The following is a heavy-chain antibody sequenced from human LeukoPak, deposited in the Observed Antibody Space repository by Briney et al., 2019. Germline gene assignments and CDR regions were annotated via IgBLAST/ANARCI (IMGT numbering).Heavy chain of an antibody. J-gene: IGHJ6*03. CDR3: AKDPNFYYCMDV. Sequence: PEGSLRLSCAASGFTFSSYGMSWVRQAPGKGLEWVSTISGRRDSTSYADSVKGRFTISRDNSKNTLYLQMNSLRAEDTAVYYCAKDPNFYYCMDVWGKGTTVTISS. CDR1: GFTFSSYG. CDR2: ISGRRDST. V-gene: IGHV3-23*01.